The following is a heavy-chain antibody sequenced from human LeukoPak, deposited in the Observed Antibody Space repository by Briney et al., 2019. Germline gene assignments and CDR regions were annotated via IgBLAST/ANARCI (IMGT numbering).Heavy chain of an antibody. V-gene: IGHV1-46*01. CDR1: GYTFSNYC. CDR3: AKDPRNILTGDYDDFDI. J-gene: IGHJ3*02. CDR2: LNPTYDIP. Sequence: GASVKVSCKASGYTFSNYCMHWVRQAPGQGLEWMGILNPTYDIPIYAQKFEGRVTMTRDMSTSTVYMELSSPTSDDTAVYFCAKDPRNILTGDYDDFDIWGQGTMVIVSS. D-gene: IGHD3-9*01.